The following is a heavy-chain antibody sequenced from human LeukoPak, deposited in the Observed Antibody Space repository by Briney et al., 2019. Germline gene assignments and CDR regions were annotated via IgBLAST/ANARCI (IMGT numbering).Heavy chain of an antibody. J-gene: IGHJ4*02. Sequence: SGGSLRLSCADSGFTFSSYWMHWVRQAPGKGLVWISRINSDGSTTSYADSVKGRFTISRDNAKYTLYLQMNSLRAEDTAMYYCARGSAVTGVHWGQGTLVTVSS. CDR3: ARGSAVTGVH. V-gene: IGHV3-74*01. CDR2: INSDGSTT. CDR1: GFTFSSYW. D-gene: IGHD1-14*01.